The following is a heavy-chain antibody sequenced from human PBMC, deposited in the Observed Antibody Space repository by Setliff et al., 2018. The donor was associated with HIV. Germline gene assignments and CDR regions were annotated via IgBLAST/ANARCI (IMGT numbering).Heavy chain of an antibody. D-gene: IGHD5-12*01. CDR3: HSGYDAEEQSYFDY. Sequence: PGGSLRLSCAASGFTFDTYWMHWVRQAPGKGLVWVSRINTDGTTKDYADSVKDRFTISRDNAKNTLYLRMDSLRADDTGVYYCHSGYDAEEQSYFDYWGQGALVTVSS. V-gene: IGHV3-74*01. CDR2: INTDGTTK. J-gene: IGHJ4*02. CDR1: GFTFDTYW.